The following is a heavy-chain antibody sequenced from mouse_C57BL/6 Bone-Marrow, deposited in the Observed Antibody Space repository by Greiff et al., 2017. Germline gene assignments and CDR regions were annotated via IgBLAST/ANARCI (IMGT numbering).Heavy chain of an antibody. Sequence: VKLVESGPGLVQPSQSLSITCTVSGFSLTSYGVHWVRQSPGKGLEWLGVIWSGGSTDYNAAFISRLSISKDNSKSQVFFKMNSLQADDTAIYYCASPITTGIYYAMDYWGQGTSVTVSS. J-gene: IGHJ4*01. D-gene: IGHD1-2*01. CDR2: IWSGGST. CDR1: GFSLTSYG. CDR3: ASPITTGIYYAMDY. V-gene: IGHV2-2*01.